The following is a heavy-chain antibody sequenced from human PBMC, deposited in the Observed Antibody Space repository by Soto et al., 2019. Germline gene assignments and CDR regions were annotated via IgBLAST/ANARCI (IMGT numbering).Heavy chain of an antibody. D-gene: IGHD5-12*01. V-gene: IGHV4-59*01. CDR1: GGSISSYY. CDR2: IYYSGST. J-gene: IGHJ2*01. CDR3: ARSRGYWYFDL. Sequence: SETLSLTCTVSGGSISSYYWSWVRQPPGKGLEWIGYIYYSGSTNYNPSLKSRVTISVDTSKNQFSLKLSSVTAADTAVYYCARSRGYWYFDLWGRGTLVTVSS.